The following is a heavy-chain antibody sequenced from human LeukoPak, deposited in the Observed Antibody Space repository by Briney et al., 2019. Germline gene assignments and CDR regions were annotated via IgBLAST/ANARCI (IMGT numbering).Heavy chain of an antibody. CDR3: ARENSGSYREFDY. J-gene: IGHJ4*02. D-gene: IGHD1-26*01. CDR1: GGPISSYY. CDR2: IYTSGST. V-gene: IGHV4-4*07. Sequence: SEPLSLPCTVSGGPISSYYWRWIRQPAGKGLEWIGRIYTSGSTNYNASLKSRVSMSVDTSKNQFSLKLSSVTAADTAVFYCARENSGSYREFDYWGQGTLVTVSS.